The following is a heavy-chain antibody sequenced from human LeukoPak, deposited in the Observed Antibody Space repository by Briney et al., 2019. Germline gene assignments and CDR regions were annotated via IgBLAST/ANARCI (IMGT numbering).Heavy chain of an antibody. V-gene: IGHV1-46*01. J-gene: IGHJ4*02. CDR2: INPSGGST. CDR1: GYTFTSYY. Sequence: ASVKVSCKASGYTFTSYYMHWVRQAPGQGLEWMGIINPSGGSTSYAQKFQGRVTMTRDTSTSTVYMELGSLRSEDTAVYYCASAYKYYYDSSGLDYWGQGTLVTVSS. D-gene: IGHD3-22*01. CDR3: ASAYKYYYDSSGLDY.